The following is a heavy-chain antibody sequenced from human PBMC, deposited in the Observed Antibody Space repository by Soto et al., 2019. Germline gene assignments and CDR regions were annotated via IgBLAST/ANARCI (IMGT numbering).Heavy chain of an antibody. CDR1: GFTVNSNY. CDR2: IYSGGDT. V-gene: IGHV3-53*01. J-gene: IGHJ4*02. Sequence: PGGSLRLSCAASGFTVNSNYMTWVRQAPGRGLEWVSVIYSGGDTDHADSVKGRFTISRDTSRNTLFLQMNNLRAEDTAVYYCERVKPHKNFDYWGQGTLVTVSS. CDR3: ERVKPHKNFDY.